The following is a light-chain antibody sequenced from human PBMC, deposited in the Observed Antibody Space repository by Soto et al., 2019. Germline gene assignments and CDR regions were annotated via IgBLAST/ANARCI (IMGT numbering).Light chain of an antibody. CDR3: QQYGTSRT. CDR1: QSVSSSY. J-gene: IGKJ1*01. Sequence: EIVLTQSPGTLSLSPGERATLSCRASQSVSSSYLAWYQQKPGQPPRLLIYGASSRATGIPDRFSGSGSGTDFTLTTSRLEPEDFAVYYCQQYGTSRTFGQGTKVDIK. V-gene: IGKV3-20*01. CDR2: GAS.